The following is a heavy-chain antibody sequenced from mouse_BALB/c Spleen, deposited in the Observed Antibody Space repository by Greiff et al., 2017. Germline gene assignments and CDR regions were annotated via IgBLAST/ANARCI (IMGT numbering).Heavy chain of an antibody. CDR1: GFTFSSFG. J-gene: IGHJ3*01. D-gene: IGHD2-10*02. Sequence: EVKLQESGGGLVQPGGSRKLSCAASGFTFSSFGMHWVRQAPEKGLDWVAYISSGSSTIYYADTVKGRFTISRDNPKNTLFLQMTSLRSEDTAMYYCARNGYGNPWFAYWGQGTLVTVSA. V-gene: IGHV5-17*02. CDR3: ARNGYGNPWFAY. CDR2: ISSGSSTI.